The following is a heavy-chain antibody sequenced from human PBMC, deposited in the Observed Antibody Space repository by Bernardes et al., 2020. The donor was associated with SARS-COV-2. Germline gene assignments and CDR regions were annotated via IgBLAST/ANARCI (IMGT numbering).Heavy chain of an antibody. CDR3: ARDDCSSTSCFYWYFDL. D-gene: IGHD2-2*01. CDR2: INPNSGGT. J-gene: IGHJ2*01. Sequence: ASVKVSCKASGYTFTGYYMHWVRQAPGQGLEWMGWINPNSGGTNYAQKFQGRVTMTRDTSISTAYMELSRLRSDDTAVYYCARDDCSSTSCFYWYFDLWGRGTLVTVSS. V-gene: IGHV1-2*02. CDR1: GYTFTGYY.